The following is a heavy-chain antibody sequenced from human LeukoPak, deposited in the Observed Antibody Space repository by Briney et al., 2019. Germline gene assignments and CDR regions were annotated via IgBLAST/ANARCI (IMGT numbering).Heavy chain of an antibody. CDR2: IQAKANGGAT. CDR3: TRAPHPRCSSSGCYLDY. Sequence: GGSLRLSCSTSGFTFGDYAMSWVRQAPGKGLEWVGFIQAKANGGATKYAASVNGRFSISRDDSQSIANLQMNDLKTEDTAVYYCTRAPHPRCSSSGCYLDYWGQGTLVTVSS. J-gene: IGHJ4*02. D-gene: IGHD2-2*01. V-gene: IGHV3-49*04. CDR1: GFTFGDYA.